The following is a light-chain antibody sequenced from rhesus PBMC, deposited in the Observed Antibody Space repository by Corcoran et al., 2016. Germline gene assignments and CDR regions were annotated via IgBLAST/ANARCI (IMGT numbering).Light chain of an antibody. CDR3: QQHDNSPLT. J-gene: IGKJ4*01. CDR1: QGISNW. CDR2: RTY. Sequence: DIQMTQSPSSLSASVGDRVTITCRASQGISNWLAWYQQKPGKAPKLLIYRTYNLETGGPSRFSGSGSRTDFHLTISSLQPEESATYFCQQHDNSPLTFGGGAKVALK. V-gene: IGKV1-69*01.